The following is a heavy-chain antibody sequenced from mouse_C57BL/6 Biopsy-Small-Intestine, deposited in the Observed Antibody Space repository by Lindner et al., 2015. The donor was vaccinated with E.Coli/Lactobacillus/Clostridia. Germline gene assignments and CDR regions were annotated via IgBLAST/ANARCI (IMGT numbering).Heavy chain of an antibody. D-gene: IGHD1-3*01. J-gene: IGHJ4*01. CDR1: GYTFTGFY. CDR3: ARRYCSGSSCQFDS. CDR2: IIPSGGTT. Sequence: SVKVSCKASGYTFTGFYIHWVRQAPGQGLEWMGIIIPSGGTTTYAQKFQGRLTLTRDTSTNTVYMELSSLRSEDTAVYYCARRYCSGSSCQFDSWGQGTLVTVSS. V-gene: IGHV1-64*01.